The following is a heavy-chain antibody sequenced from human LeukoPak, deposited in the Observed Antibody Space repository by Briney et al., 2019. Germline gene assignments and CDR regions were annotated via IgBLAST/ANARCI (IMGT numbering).Heavy chain of an antibody. Sequence: SVKVSCKASGGTFSSYAISWVRQAPGQGLEWMGRIIPIFGTANYAQKFQGRVTITTDESTSTDYMELSSLRSEDTAVYYCARDPVSGVVAATVYYYYMDVWGKGTTVTVSS. CDR3: ARDPVSGVVAATVYYYYMDV. CDR2: IIPIFGTA. D-gene: IGHD2-15*01. CDR1: GGTFSSYA. V-gene: IGHV1-69*05. J-gene: IGHJ6*03.